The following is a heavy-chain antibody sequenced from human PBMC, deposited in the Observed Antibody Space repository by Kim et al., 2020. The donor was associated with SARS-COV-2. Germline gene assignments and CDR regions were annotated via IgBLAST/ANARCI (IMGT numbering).Heavy chain of an antibody. CDR1: GFTFSSYA. Sequence: GGSLRLSCAASGFTFSSYAMSWVRQAPGKGLEWVSAISGSGGSTYYADSVKGRFTISRDNSKNTLYLQMNSLRAEDTAVYYCAKGLRYYGSGSFGAFDIWGQGTMVTFSS. J-gene: IGHJ3*02. V-gene: IGHV3-23*01. CDR3: AKGLRYYGSGSFGAFDI. CDR2: ISGSGGST. D-gene: IGHD3-10*01.